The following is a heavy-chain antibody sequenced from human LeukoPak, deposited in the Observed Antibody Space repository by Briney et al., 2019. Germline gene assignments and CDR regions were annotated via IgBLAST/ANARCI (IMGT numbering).Heavy chain of an antibody. V-gene: IGHV4-39*07. J-gene: IGHJ4*02. Sequence: SEILSLTCTVSGGSISSTMYYWGWIRQPPGKGLEWIGEINHSGSTNYNPSLKSRVTISVDTSKNQFSLKLSSVTAADTAVYYCARGNYDSSGYYYGFDYWGQGTLVTVSS. D-gene: IGHD3-22*01. CDR1: GGSISSTMYY. CDR2: INHSGST. CDR3: ARGNYDSSGYYYGFDY.